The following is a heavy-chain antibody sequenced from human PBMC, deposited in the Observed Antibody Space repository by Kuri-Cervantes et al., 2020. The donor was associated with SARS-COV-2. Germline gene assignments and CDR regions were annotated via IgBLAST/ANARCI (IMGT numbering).Heavy chain of an antibody. CDR2: ISYDGSSK. CDR1: GFTFSSYA. CDR3: GRHRGYCSGGGCYSTGFSFDY. V-gene: IGHV3-30-3*01. J-gene: IGHJ4*02. Sequence: GESLKISCAASGFTFSSYAMHWVRQAPGKGLEWVAVISYDGSSKYYADSVKGRFTISRDNSKNTLYLQMNSLRAEDTAVYYCGRHRGYCSGGGCYSTGFSFDYWGQGALVTVSS. D-gene: IGHD2-15*01.